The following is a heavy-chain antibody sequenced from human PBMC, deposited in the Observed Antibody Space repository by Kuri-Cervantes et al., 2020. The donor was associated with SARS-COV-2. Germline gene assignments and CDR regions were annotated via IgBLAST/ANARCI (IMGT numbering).Heavy chain of an antibody. J-gene: IGHJ2*01. CDR1: GFTFDDYA. CDR2: ISWSSGSI. D-gene: IGHD2-15*01. Sequence: GGSLRLSCAASGFTFDDYAMHWVRQAPGKGLEWVSGISWSSGSIGYADSVKGRFTISRDNAKNSLYLQMDSLRAEDTALYYCAKESWYEDSRLGYFDLWGRGTLVTVSS. V-gene: IGHV3-9*01. CDR3: AKESWYEDSRLGYFDL.